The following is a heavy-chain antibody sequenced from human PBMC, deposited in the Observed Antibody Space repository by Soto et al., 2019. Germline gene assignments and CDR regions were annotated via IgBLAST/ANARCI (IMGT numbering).Heavy chain of an antibody. Sequence: GGSLRLSCAASGFTFSSYAMSWVRQAPGKGLEWVSAISGSGGSTYYADSGKGRFTISRDNSKKTLDLQMNSLGAEDTAVYYCAKIPPSWYYYMYVWGKGTTVTVSS. CDR3: AKIPPSWYYYMYV. CDR2: ISGSGGST. J-gene: IGHJ6*03. V-gene: IGHV3-23*01. D-gene: IGHD2-2*01. CDR1: GFTFSSYA.